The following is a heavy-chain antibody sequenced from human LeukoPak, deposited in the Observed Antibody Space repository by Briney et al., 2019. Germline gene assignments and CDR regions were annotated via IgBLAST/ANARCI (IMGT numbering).Heavy chain of an antibody. CDR2: IYYSGST. V-gene: IGHV4-39*07. D-gene: IGHD2-15*01. Sequence: SETLSLTCTVSGGSISSSSYYWGWIRQPPGKGLEWIGSIYYSGSTYYNPSLKSRVTISVDTSKNQFSLKLSSVTAADTAVYYCARDFRRNCSGGSCYHGYWGQGTLVTVSS. J-gene: IGHJ4*02. CDR3: ARDFRRNCSGGSCYHGY. CDR1: GGSISSSSYY.